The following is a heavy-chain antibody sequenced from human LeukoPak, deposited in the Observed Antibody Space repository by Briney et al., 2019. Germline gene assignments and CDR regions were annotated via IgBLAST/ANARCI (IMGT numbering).Heavy chain of an antibody. Sequence: PGGSLRLSCAASAFTFSDYSMNWVRQAPGKGLEWLSYISSSSSPIYYADSVKGRFTISRDNAKNSLYLQMNSLRDEDTGVYYCARVNWNDVGSFDYWGQGTLVTVSS. D-gene: IGHD1-20*01. J-gene: IGHJ4*02. V-gene: IGHV3-48*02. CDR3: ARVNWNDVGSFDY. CDR1: AFTFSDYS. CDR2: ISSSSSPI.